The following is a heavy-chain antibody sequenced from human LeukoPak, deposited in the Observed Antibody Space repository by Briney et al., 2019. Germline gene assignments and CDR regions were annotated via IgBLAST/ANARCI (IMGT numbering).Heavy chain of an antibody. CDR2: VSARGSSS. CDR3: VKEGSTVGPF. CDR1: GFTFSTFA. Sequence: GGSLRLSCVASGFTFSTFAMSWVRQAPGKGLEWVSGVSARGSSSHYADSVKGRFTISRDNSKDTLFLQMNSLRADDTAIYYCVKEGSTVGPFWGLGTLVTVSS. J-gene: IGHJ4*02. V-gene: IGHV3-23*01. D-gene: IGHD4-23*01.